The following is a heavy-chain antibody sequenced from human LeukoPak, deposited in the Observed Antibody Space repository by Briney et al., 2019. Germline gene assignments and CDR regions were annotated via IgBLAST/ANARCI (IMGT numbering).Heavy chain of an antibody. CDR1: GGSISSGGYS. D-gene: IGHD6-13*01. CDR3: ARSSVAAAGYFDY. Sequence: SQTLSLTCAVSGGSISSGGYSWSWIRQPPGKGLEWIGYICHSGSTYYNPSLKSRVTISVDRSKNQFSLKLSSVTAADTAVYYCARSSVAAAGYFDYWGQGTLVTVSS. CDR2: ICHSGST. V-gene: IGHV4-30-2*01. J-gene: IGHJ4*02.